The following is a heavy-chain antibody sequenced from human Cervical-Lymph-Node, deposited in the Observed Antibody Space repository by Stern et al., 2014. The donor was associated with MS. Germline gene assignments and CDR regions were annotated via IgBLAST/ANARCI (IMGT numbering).Heavy chain of an antibody. CDR3: ARRLGYSSGWYAFES. J-gene: IGHJ3*01. Sequence: DQLVESGAELKRPGSSVKVSCRASRGNFDSFVIIWVRQAPGQGLEWMGGIIPIFGTKHYAQKFQGRVTFTVDESTTTAFMELSSLGSEDTAVYYCARRLGYSSGWYAFESWGQGTRVTVSS. D-gene: IGHD6-19*01. CDR1: RGNFDSFV. CDR2: IIPIFGTK. V-gene: IGHV1-69*01.